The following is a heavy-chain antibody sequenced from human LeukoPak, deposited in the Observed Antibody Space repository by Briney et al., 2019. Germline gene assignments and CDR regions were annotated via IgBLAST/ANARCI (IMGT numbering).Heavy chain of an antibody. D-gene: IGHD3-10*01. CDR3: AKHYYYGSGSYRYMDV. CDR2: ISGSGGST. V-gene: IGHV3-23*01. J-gene: IGHJ6*03. Sequence: GGSLRLSCAASGFTFSSYGVHWVRQAPGKGLEWVSAISGSGGSTYYADSVKGRFTISRDNSKNTLYLQMNSLRAEDTAVYYCAKHYYYGSGSYRYMDVWGKGTTVTVSS. CDR1: GFTFSSYG.